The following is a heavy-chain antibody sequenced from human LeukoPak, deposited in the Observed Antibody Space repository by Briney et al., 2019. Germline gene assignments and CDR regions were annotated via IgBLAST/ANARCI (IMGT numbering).Heavy chain of an antibody. D-gene: IGHD2-2*02. CDR1: GYTFTSYD. CDR3: AAQPLGYCSSTSCYTGDY. J-gene: IGHJ4*02. V-gene: IGHV1-8*03. CDR2: INPNSGYT. Sequence: ASVKVSCKASGYTFTSYDINWVRQATGQGLEWMGWINPNSGYTGYAQKFQGRVTITRDTSITTAYMELRSLRSEDTAVYYCAAQPLGYCSSTSCYTGDYWGQGTLVTVSS.